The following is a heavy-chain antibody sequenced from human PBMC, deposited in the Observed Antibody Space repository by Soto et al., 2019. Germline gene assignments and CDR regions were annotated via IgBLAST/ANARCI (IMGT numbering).Heavy chain of an antibody. CDR1: GFTFHDSA. D-gene: IGHD6-6*01. CDR2: ISWNSDRI. V-gene: IGHV3-9*01. J-gene: IGHJ4*02. CDR3: AKGDGSSSGLLDY. Sequence: PGGSLRLSCAASGFTFHDSAMHWVRQVPGKGLEWVSGISWNSDRIEYADSVKGRFTISRDNAKTSLYLQMNSLRAEDTALYYCAKGDGSSSGLLDYWGQGTLVTVSS.